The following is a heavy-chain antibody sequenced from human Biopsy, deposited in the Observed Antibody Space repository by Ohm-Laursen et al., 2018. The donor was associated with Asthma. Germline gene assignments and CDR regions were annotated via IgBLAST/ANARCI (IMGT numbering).Heavy chain of an antibody. CDR3: AKRRGYSGHDNDY. Sequence: SLRLSCSAPGFTFSSYGMDWVRQAPGKGLEWVALMSYDGSIKDYADSVKGRFTISRDNSKNTLYLQMNSLRTEDTAVYYCAKRRGYSGHDNDYWGQGTLVIVSS. D-gene: IGHD5-12*01. CDR1: GFTFSSYG. V-gene: IGHV3-30*18. CDR2: MSYDGSIK. J-gene: IGHJ4*02.